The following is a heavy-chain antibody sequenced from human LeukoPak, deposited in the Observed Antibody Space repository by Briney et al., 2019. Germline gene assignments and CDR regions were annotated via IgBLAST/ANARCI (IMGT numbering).Heavy chain of an antibody. Sequence: SETLSLTCAVYGGSFSGYYWSWIRQPPGKGLEWIGEINHSGSTNYNPSLKSRVTISVDTSKNQFSLKLSSVTAADTAVYYCARRAGYSSGWSWRYFDYWGQGTLVTVSS. CDR1: GGSFSGYY. V-gene: IGHV4-34*01. D-gene: IGHD6-19*01. J-gene: IGHJ4*02. CDR3: ARRAGYSSGWSWRYFDY. CDR2: INHSGST.